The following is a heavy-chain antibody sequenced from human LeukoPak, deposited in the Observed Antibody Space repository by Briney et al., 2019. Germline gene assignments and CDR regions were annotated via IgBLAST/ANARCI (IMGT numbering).Heavy chain of an antibody. CDR1: GGSFSGYY. Sequence: PSETLSLTCAVYGGSFSGYYWSWIRQPPGKGLEWIGEINHSGSTNYNPSLKSRVTISVDTSKNQFSLKLSSVTAADTAVYYCARGPAAAGTLRLYYFDYWGQGTLVTVSS. CDR3: ARGPAAAGTLRLYYFDY. J-gene: IGHJ4*02. D-gene: IGHD6-13*01. V-gene: IGHV4-34*01. CDR2: INHSGST.